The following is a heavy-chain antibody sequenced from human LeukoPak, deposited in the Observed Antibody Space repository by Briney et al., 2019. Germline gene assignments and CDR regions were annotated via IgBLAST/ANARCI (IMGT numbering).Heavy chain of an antibody. CDR1: GFTFNHAW. CDR2: IKSKTNGGIT. D-gene: IGHD1-26*01. J-gene: IGHJ4*02. CDR3: TWVGARYYFDY. V-gene: IGHV3-15*01. Sequence: GGSLRLSCAASGFTFNHAWMSWVRQAPGKGVEWVGRIKSKTNGGITDYAAPVKGRFTISRDDSRNTLYLQMNSLKTEDTAVYYCTWVGARYYFDYWGQGTLVTVSS.